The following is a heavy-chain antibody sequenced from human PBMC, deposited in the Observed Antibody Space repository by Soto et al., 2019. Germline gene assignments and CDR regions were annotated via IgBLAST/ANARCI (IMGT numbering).Heavy chain of an antibody. CDR2: ISAYNGNT. CDR1: GYTFTSYG. Sequence: ASVKGSCKASGYTFTSYGISWVRQAPGQGLEWMGWISAYNGNTNYAQKLQGRVTMTTDTSTSTAYMELRSLRSDDTAVYYCARVRVVGATLKNWFDPWGQGTLVTVSS. D-gene: IGHD1-26*01. V-gene: IGHV1-18*01. J-gene: IGHJ5*02. CDR3: ARVRVVGATLKNWFDP.